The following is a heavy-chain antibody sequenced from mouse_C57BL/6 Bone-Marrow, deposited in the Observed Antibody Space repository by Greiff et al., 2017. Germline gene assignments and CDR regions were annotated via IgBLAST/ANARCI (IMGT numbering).Heavy chain of an antibody. CDR2: FYPGSGSI. CDR1: GYIFTEYT. V-gene: IGHV1-62-2*01. CDR3: ARHERYYDYEGYFDY. J-gene: IGHJ2*01. D-gene: IGHD2-4*01. Sequence: VKVVESGAELVKPGASVKLSCKASGYIFTEYTIHWVKQRSGQGLEWIGWFYPGSGSIKYNERFKDKATLTADKSSNQDYIELSRLTDEDSAVYFCARHERYYDYEGYFDYWGQGTTLTVSS.